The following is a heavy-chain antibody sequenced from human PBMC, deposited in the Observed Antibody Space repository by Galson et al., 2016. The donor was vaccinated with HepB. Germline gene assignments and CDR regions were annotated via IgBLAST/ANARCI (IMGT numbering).Heavy chain of an antibody. CDR1: GYTLTDYY. V-gene: IGHV1-58*02. J-gene: IGHJ5*02. D-gene: IGHD3-16*02. CDR2: IGVGSGDI. CDR3: AADYHDTYFDP. Sequence: SVKVSCKASGYTLTDYYIHWVRQAPGQGLEWMGWIGVGSGDISYAQKFQERVTITSDTSTSTAYMELSSLRSEDTAVYYCAADYHDTYFDPWSQGTLVTVSS.